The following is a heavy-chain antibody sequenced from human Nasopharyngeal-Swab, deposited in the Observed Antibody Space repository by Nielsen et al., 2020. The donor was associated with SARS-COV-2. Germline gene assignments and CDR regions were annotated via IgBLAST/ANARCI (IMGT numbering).Heavy chain of an antibody. V-gene: IGHV4-34*01. CDR3: ARPTILGYYYGMDV. J-gene: IGHJ6*02. Sequence: WIRQPPGKGLEWIGEINHSGSTNYNPSLKSRVTISVDTSKNQFSLKLSSVTAADTAVYYCARPTILGYYYGMDVWGQGTTVTVSS. CDR2: INHSGST.